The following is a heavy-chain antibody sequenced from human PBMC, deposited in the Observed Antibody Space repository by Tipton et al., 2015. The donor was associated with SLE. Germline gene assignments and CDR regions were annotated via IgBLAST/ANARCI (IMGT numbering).Heavy chain of an antibody. V-gene: IGHV4-34*01. CDR3: ARGLGSYSSGWRYYYYYMDV. CDR2: ISHSGNT. D-gene: IGHD6-25*01. CDR1: GGSFSGYY. Sequence: TLSLTCAVYGGSFSGYYWSWIRQPPGKGLEWIWEISHSGNTNYNPSLKSRVTISVDPSKNQFSLKLRSVTAADTAVYFCARGLGSYSSGWRYYYYYMDVWGKGTTVTASS. J-gene: IGHJ6*03.